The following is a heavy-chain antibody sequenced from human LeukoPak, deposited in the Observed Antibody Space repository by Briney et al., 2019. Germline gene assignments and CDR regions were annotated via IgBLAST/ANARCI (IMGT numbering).Heavy chain of an antibody. CDR3: ARDWSKYFDY. J-gene: IGHJ4*02. Sequence: ASVKVSCKASGYTFTGYYMHWVRQAPGQGLEWMGWINPNSGGTQYAQKVQGRVTMTSDTSISTAYMALSRLRSDDTAVYYCARDWSKYFDYWGQGALVTVSS. CDR1: GYTFTGYY. V-gene: IGHV1-2*02. CDR2: INPNSGGT.